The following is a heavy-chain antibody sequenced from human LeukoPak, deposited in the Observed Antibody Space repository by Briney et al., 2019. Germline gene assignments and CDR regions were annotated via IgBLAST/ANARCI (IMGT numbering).Heavy chain of an antibody. J-gene: IGHJ4*02. CDR1: GFTFSDYY. CDR3: VKDWTYSFED. CDR2: ISSINSGE. V-gene: IGHV3-11*06. Sequence: GGSLRLSCTASGFTFSDYYMSWIRQAPGKGLEWISYISSINSGEYYADSVKGRFSISRDNAKNSLSLQMNSLRVEDTAVYYCVKDWTYSFEDWGQGTLVTVSS. D-gene: IGHD3/OR15-3a*01.